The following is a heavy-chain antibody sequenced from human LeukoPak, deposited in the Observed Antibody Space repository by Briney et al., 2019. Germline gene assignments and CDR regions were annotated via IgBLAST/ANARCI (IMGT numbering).Heavy chain of an antibody. CDR2: IYPGDSDT. V-gene: IGHV5-51*01. CDR3: ATQGTPTPHNAFDV. D-gene: IGHD2-15*01. Sequence: GESLKISCQASGYDFANFWIGWVRQMPGKGLDWMGIIYPGDSDTRYSPSFQGQVTISADKSISTAYLQWTSLKASDTAMYYCATQGTPTPHNAFDVWGQGTMVTVSS. CDR1: GYDFANFW. J-gene: IGHJ3*01.